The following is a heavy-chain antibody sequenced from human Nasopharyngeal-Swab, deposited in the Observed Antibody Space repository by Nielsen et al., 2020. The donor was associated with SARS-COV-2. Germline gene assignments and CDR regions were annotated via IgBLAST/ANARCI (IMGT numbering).Heavy chain of an antibody. V-gene: IGHV3-20*01. CDR3: ARDRWDCGWFYYYGMDV. Sequence: VRQAAGKGLEWVSGINWNGGSTGYADSVKGRFTISRDNAKNSLYLQMNSLRAEDTALYHCARDRWDCGWFYYYGMDVWGQGTTVTVSS. J-gene: IGHJ6*02. CDR2: INWNGGST. D-gene: IGHD6-19*01.